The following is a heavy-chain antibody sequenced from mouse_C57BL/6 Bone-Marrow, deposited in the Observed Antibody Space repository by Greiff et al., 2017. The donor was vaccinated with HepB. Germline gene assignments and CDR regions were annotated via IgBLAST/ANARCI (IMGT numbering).Heavy chain of an antibody. D-gene: IGHD1-1*01. V-gene: IGHV1-64*01. Sequence: QVQLKQPGAELVKPGASVKLSCKASGYTFTSYWMHWVKQRPGQGLEWIGMIHPNSGSTNYNEKFKSKATLTVDKSSSTTYMQHSSLTSEDSAVYYCARRELLRYGYYAMDYWGQGTSVTVSS. CDR3: ARRELLRYGYYAMDY. J-gene: IGHJ4*01. CDR1: GYTFTSYW. CDR2: IHPNSGST.